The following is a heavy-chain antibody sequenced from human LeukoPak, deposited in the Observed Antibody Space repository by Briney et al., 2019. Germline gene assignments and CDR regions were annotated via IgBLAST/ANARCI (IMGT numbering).Heavy chain of an antibody. CDR1: GGTFSSYA. V-gene: IGHV1-69*04. J-gene: IGHJ4*02. D-gene: IGHD7-27*01. CDR3: ARVAANWESIDY. CDR2: TIPILGIA. Sequence: ASVKVSCKASGGTFSSYAISWVRQAPGQGLEWMGRTIPILGIANYAQKFQGRVTITADKSTSTAYMELSSLRSEDTAVYYCARVAANWESIDYWGQGTLVTVSP.